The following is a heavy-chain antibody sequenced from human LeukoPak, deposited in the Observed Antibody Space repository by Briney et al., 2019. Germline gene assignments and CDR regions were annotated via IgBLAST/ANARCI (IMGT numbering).Heavy chain of an antibody. V-gene: IGHV3-53*04. D-gene: IGHD1-26*01. CDR1: GFNFSNNY. J-gene: IGHJ6*02. CDR2: IYSGGST. Sequence: PGGSLRLSCSASGFNFSNNYMRWVRQAPGKGLEWVSVIYSGGSTYYADSVKGRFTISRHNSKNTLYLQMNSLRAEDTAAYYCASDSGDYSYGMDVWGQGTTVTVSS. CDR3: ASDSGDYSYGMDV.